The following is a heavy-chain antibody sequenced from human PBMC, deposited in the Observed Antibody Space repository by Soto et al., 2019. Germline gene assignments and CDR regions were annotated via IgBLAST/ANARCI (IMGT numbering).Heavy chain of an antibody. CDR3: ANQRSTIFGVASDY. J-gene: IGHJ4*02. CDR2: ISGSGGST. Sequence: GGSLRLSCAASGFTFSSYAMSWVRQAPGKGLEWVSAISGSGGSTYYADSVKGRFTISRDNSKNTLYLQMNSLRAEDTAVYYCANQRSTIFGVASDYWGQGTLVTVSS. D-gene: IGHD3-3*01. V-gene: IGHV3-23*01. CDR1: GFTFSSYA.